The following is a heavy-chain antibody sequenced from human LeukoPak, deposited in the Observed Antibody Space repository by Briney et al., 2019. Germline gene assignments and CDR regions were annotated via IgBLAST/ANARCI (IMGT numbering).Heavy chain of an antibody. CDR2: IYYSGST. D-gene: IGHD6-6*01. V-gene: IGHV4-31*03. CDR3: AREEYSSSWGYYYGMDV. CDR1: GGSISSGGYY. J-gene: IGHJ6*02. Sequence: SETLSLTCTVSGGSISSGGYYWSWIRQHPGKGLEWIGYIYYSGSTYYNPSLKSRVTISVDTSKNQFSLKLSSVTAADTAVYYCAREEYSSSWGYYYGMDVWGQGTTVTVSS.